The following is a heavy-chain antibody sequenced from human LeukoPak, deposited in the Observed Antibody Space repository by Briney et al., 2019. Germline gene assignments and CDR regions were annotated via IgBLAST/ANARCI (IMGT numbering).Heavy chain of an antibody. J-gene: IGHJ4*02. CDR1: GYTFTGYY. V-gene: IGHV1-2*02. Sequence: GASVKVSCKASGYTFTGYYMHGVRQAPGQGVEWMGWINPNSGGTNYAQKFQRRVTMTRDTSISTAYMELSRLTSDDTAVYYCARAIAIAVADDFDYWGQGTLVTVSS. CDR3: ARAIAIAVADDFDY. CDR2: INPNSGGT. D-gene: IGHD6-19*01.